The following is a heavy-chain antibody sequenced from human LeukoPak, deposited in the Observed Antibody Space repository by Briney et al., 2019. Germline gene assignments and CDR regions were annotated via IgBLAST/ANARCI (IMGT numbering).Heavy chain of an antibody. J-gene: IGHJ4*02. CDR3: ATGYSSSWYPFYLDY. CDR2: IYNDGSTT. V-gene: IGHV3-74*01. CDR1: GFMFSKSW. D-gene: IGHD6-13*01. Sequence: GGSLRLSCAASGFMFSKSWMHWVRQVPGKGLVWVARIYNDGSTTNYADSVKGRFTISRDNSKNTLYLQMNSLRAEDTAVYYCATGYSSSWYPFYLDYWGQGTLVTVSS.